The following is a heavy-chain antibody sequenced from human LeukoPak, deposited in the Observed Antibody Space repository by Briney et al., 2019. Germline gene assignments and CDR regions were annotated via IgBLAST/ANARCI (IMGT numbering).Heavy chain of an antibody. Sequence: GSLEPPFSAPGITFTWCWMSWVRPAPGKGLEWVASIKQDGSEKFYADSVKGRFTISRDNAKNSLSLQVNSLRGEDTAVYYCARVPGRTRYFDYWGQGILVTVSS. D-gene: IGHD1-26*01. CDR3: ARVPGRTRYFDY. J-gene: IGHJ4*02. V-gene: IGHV3-7*01. CDR1: GITFTWCW. CDR2: IKQDGSEK.